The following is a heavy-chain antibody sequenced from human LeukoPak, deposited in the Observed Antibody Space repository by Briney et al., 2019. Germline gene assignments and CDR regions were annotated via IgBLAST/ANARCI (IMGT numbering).Heavy chain of an antibody. CDR3: AREWSAFDI. CDR1: GFTFSSYA. V-gene: IGHV3-48*04. D-gene: IGHD2-8*01. J-gene: IGHJ3*02. Sequence: GGSLRLSCAASGFTFSSYAMSWVRQAPGKGLEWVSFIGGTAGNTYYADSVKGRFTISRDNAKNSLYLQMNSLRAEDTAVYYCAREWSAFDIWGQGTMVTVSS. CDR2: IGGTAGNT.